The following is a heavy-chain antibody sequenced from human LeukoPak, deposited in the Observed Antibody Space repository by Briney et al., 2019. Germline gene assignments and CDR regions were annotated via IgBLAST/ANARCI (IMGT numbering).Heavy chain of an antibody. CDR3: ASEQYSYGLSYFDY. D-gene: IGHD5-18*01. J-gene: IGHJ4*02. CDR2: IIPIFGTA. V-gene: IGHV1-69*05. CDR1: GGTFSSYA. Sequence: ASVKVSCKASGGTFSSYAISWVRQAPGQGLEWMGRIIPIFGTANYAQKFQGRVTITTDESTSTAYMELSSLRSEDTAVYYCASEQYSYGLSYFDYWGRGTLVTVSS.